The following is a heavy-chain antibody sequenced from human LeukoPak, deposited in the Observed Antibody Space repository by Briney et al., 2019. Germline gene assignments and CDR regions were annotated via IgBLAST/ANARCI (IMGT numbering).Heavy chain of an antibody. CDR2: ISSSSSYI. Sequence: GGSLRLSCAASGFTFRSYSMNWVRQAPGKGLEWVSSISSSSSYIYYADSVKGRFTISRDNAKNSLYLQMNSLRAEDTAVYFRARLYSSSWYSAFDIWGQGTMVTVSS. J-gene: IGHJ3*02. CDR3: ARLYSSSWYSAFDI. D-gene: IGHD6-13*01. CDR1: GFTFRSYS. V-gene: IGHV3-21*01.